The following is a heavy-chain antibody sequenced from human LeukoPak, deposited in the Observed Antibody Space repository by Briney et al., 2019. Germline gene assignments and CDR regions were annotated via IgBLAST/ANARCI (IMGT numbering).Heavy chain of an antibody. D-gene: IGHD3-16*02. J-gene: IGHJ3*02. CDR1: GYTFTSYD. V-gene: IGHV1-18*01. Sequence: ASVKVSCKASGYTFTSYDINWVRQATGQGLEWMGWISAYNGNTNYAQKLQGRVTMTTDTSTSTAYMELRSLRSDDTAVYYCARDSCIHQGYRLCAFDIWGQGTMVTVSS. CDR3: ARDSCIHQGYRLCAFDI. CDR2: ISAYNGNT.